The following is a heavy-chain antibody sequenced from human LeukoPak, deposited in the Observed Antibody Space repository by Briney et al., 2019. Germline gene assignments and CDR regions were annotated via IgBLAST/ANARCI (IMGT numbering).Heavy chain of an antibody. Sequence: TGGSLRLSCAASGFTFSRSGMNWVRQAPGKGLEWVSYISSATSTIYYADSVKGRFTLSRDNAKNSLYLQMNSLRTEDTAVYYCARDVTYYGGDWFDPWGQGTLVTVSS. CDR1: GFTFSRSG. CDR3: ARDVTYYGGDWFDP. J-gene: IGHJ5*02. V-gene: IGHV3-48*04. CDR2: ISSATSTI. D-gene: IGHD4-23*01.